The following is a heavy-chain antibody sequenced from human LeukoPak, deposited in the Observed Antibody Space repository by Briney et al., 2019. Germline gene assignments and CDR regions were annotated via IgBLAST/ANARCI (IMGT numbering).Heavy chain of an antibody. J-gene: IGHJ4*02. Sequence: PGGSLRLSCAASGFTVSSNYMSWVRQAPGKGLEWVSVIYSGGSTYYTDSVKGRFTISRDNSKNTLYLQMNSLRAEDTAVYYCATYSSSWYSYWGQGTLVTVSS. CDR2: IYSGGST. V-gene: IGHV3-66*02. CDR3: ATYSSSWYSY. D-gene: IGHD6-13*01. CDR1: GFTVSSNY.